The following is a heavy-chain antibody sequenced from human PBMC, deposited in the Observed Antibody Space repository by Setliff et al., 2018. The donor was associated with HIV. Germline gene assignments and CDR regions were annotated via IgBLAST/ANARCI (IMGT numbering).Heavy chain of an antibody. D-gene: IGHD3-22*01. CDR3: ARLGRAIDRGGYSLRFDY. CDR1: GGSFSDYY. V-gene: IGHV4-4*09. J-gene: IGHJ4*02. Sequence: KPSETLSLTCTVSGGSFSDYYRSWIRQPPGKGLEWIGYIYASGSTNYNPSLKSRVTISIDTSKNQFSLRLRSVTAADTALYYCARLGRAIDRGGYSLRFDYWGQGTLVTVSS. CDR2: IYASGST.